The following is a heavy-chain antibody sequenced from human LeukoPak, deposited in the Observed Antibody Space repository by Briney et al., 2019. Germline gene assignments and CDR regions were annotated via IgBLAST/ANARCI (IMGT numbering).Heavy chain of an antibody. Sequence: SETLSLTCTVSGGSINSYYWSWIRQPPGKGLEWIGFIYYSGSTNYNPSLKSRVTMSVDTSKNQFSLKLSSVTAADTAVYYCAGGFRHSAVAGPYWGQGTLVTVSS. CDR2: IYYSGST. CDR1: GGSINSYY. D-gene: IGHD6-19*01. V-gene: IGHV4-59*01. CDR3: AGGFRHSAVAGPY. J-gene: IGHJ4*02.